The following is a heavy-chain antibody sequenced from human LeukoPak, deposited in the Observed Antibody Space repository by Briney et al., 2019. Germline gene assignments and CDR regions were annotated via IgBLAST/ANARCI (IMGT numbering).Heavy chain of an antibody. D-gene: IGHD1-26*01. CDR2: INHSGST. CDR1: GGSFSGYY. J-gene: IGHJ6*03. V-gene: IGHV4-34*01. CDR3: ARFKGRVVGATVYYYYYYMDV. Sequence: PSETLSLTCAVYGGSFSGYYWSWIRQPPGKGLEWIGEINHSGSTNYNPSLKSRVTISVDTSKNQFSLKLSSVTAADTAVYYCARFKGRVVGATVYYYYYYMDVWGKGTTVTVSS.